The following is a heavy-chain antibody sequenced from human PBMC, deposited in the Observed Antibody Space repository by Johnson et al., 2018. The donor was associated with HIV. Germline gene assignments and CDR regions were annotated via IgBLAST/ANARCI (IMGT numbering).Heavy chain of an antibody. J-gene: IGHJ3*02. CDR1: GFTFSSYA. V-gene: IGHV3-30-3*01. D-gene: IGHD3-16*01. CDR2: ISYDGSNK. CDR3: AREVYAHDAFDI. Sequence: QVQLVESGGGVVQVGRSLRLSCAASGFTFSSYAMHWVRQAPGKGLEWVAVISYDGSNKYYADSVKGRFTISRDNSKKTLYLQMNSLRPEDTAVYYCAREVYAHDAFDIWGQGTMVTVSS.